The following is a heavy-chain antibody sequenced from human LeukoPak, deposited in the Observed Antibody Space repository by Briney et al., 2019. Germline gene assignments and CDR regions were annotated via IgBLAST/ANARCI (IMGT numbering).Heavy chain of an antibody. V-gene: IGHV3-30-3*01. D-gene: IGHD1-1*01. CDR2: ISNDGNNR. CDR1: GFTFSRYA. Sequence: GGSLRLSCAASGFTFSRYAMHWVRQAPGKGLEWVALISNDGNNRYDADSVKGRFTITRDNSKNTLYLQMNSLRAEDTAVYFCARAVWNDGWYFHYDMDVWGQGAMVTVSS. CDR3: ARAVWNDGWYFHYDMDV. J-gene: IGHJ6*01.